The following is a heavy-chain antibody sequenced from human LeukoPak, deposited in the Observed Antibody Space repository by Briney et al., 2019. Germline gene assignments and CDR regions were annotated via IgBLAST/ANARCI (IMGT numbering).Heavy chain of an antibody. CDR2: IYYSGST. CDR1: GDSITSSRYY. J-gene: IGHJ4*02. Sequence: SETLSLTCTVSGDSITSSRYYWGWIRQPPGKGLEWIGYIYYSGSTNYNPSFKSRVTISVDTSKTQFSLKLSSVTAADTAVYYCATSRSVTFFGYWGLGILVTVSS. D-gene: IGHD4-17*01. V-gene: IGHV4-61*05. CDR3: ATSRSVTFFGY.